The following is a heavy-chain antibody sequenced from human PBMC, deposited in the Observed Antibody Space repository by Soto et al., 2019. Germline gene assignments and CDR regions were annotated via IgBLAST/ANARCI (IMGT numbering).Heavy chain of an antibody. D-gene: IGHD2-21*02. Sequence: QVQLQASGPGLVRPSETLSLTCTVSSDSISSYYWIWIRQSPVKGLEWIGYTDYSGNTNYNPSLKTRVTISGETATNQFSLRLSSVTAADPAVYYCARAVGDPLYYLDYWGQGTLVTVSS. J-gene: IGHJ4*02. CDR2: TDYSGNT. V-gene: IGHV4-59*08. CDR1: SDSISSYY. CDR3: ARAVGDPLYYLDY.